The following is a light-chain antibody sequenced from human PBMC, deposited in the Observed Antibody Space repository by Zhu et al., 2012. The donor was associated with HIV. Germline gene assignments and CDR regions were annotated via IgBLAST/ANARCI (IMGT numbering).Light chain of an antibody. Sequence: DIQLTQSPSFLSASVGDRVTITCRASQGISNYLAWYHQKPRKAPKLLIYAASILQSGVPSRFSGSGSGTEFTLTISSLQPEDFATYYCQHLTVYPTFGGGSKVEIK. CDR3: QHLTVYPT. V-gene: IGKV1-9*01. CDR2: AAS. CDR1: QGISNY. J-gene: IGKJ4*01.